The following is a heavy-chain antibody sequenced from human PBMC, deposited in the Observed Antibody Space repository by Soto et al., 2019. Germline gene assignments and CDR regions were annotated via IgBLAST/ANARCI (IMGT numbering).Heavy chain of an antibody. V-gene: IGHV4-59*12. J-gene: IGHJ6*02. CDR3: ARGLSLWFGELHYYYYGMDV. D-gene: IGHD3-10*01. CDR1: GGSIRSYY. Sequence: SETLSLTCTVSGGSIRSYYWSWIRQPPGKGLEWIGYIYYSGSTNYNPSLKSRVTISVDTSKNQFSLKLSFVTAADTAVYYCARGLSLWFGELHYYYYGMDVWGQGTTVTVSS. CDR2: IYYSGST.